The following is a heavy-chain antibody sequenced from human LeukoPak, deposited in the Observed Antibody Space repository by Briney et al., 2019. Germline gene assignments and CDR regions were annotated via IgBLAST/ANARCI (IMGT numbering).Heavy chain of an antibody. J-gene: IGHJ4*02. V-gene: IGHV3-53*01. Sequence: GGSLRLSCAASGFTVSSNYMSWVRQAPGKGLEWVSVIYSGGSTYYADSVKGRFTISRDNSKNTLYLQMNSLRAKDTAVYYCARDSSSWHYFDYWGQGTLVTVSS. CDR2: IYSGGST. CDR1: GFTVSSNY. CDR3: ARDSSSWHYFDY. D-gene: IGHD6-13*01.